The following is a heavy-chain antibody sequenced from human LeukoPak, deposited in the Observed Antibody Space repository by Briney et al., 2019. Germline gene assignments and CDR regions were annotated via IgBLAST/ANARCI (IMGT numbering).Heavy chain of an antibody. J-gene: IGHJ4*02. CDR3: ARGRAVVVPAFFDY. CDR1: GGSISSGGYY. V-gene: IGHV4-31*03. CDR2: IYYSGST. D-gene: IGHD2-2*01. Sequence: SETLSLTCSVSGGSISSGGYYWSWIRQHPGKRLEGIGYIYYSGSTYYNPSLKSRVTIPVDTSKNQFSLKLSSVTAADTAVYYCARGRAVVVPAFFDYWGQGTLVTVSS.